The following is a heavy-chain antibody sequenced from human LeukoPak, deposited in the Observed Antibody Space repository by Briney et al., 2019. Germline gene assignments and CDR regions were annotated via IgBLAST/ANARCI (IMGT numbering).Heavy chain of an antibody. Sequence: GGSLRVSCAVSGFTFSNAWMNWVRQAPGKGLEWVGRIKSKTDGGTTDYAAPVKGRFTISRDDSKNTLYMQMNSLKTEDTAVYYCTTYDFWSGYNPWGRGTLVTVSS. CDR1: GFTFSNAW. V-gene: IGHV3-15*07. J-gene: IGHJ5*02. D-gene: IGHD3-3*01. CDR3: TTYDFWSGYNP. CDR2: IKSKTDGGTT.